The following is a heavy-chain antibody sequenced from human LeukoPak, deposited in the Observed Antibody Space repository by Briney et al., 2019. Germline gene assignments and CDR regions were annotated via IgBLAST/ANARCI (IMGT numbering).Heavy chain of an antibody. D-gene: IGHD3-10*02. V-gene: IGHV3-48*03. CDR3: AELGITMIGGV. CDR2: MSSSYSTI. CDR1: GFTFSSYE. Sequence: GGSLRLSCAASGFTFSSYEMNWLPESPGKGLEWVSYMSSSYSTIYYADSVKGRFTISRDNAKNSLYLQMNSLRAEDTAVYYCAELGITMIGGVWGKGPTVTISS. J-gene: IGHJ6*04.